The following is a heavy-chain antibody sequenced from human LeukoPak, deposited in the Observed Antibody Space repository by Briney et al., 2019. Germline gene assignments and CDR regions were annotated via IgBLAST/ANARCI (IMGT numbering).Heavy chain of an antibody. V-gene: IGHV3-23*01. CDR3: AARPGDLAVPFDY. CDR2: ISGSGDIT. Sequence: GGSLRLSCAASGFTFNTHAMTWVRQAPGKGLEYVSLISGSGDITYYAHSLKDRFTISRDNSKTTLYLQMHSLRAEDTAMYYCAARPGDLAVPFDYWGQGTLVIVSS. CDR1: GFTFNTHA. J-gene: IGHJ4*02. D-gene: IGHD3-10*01.